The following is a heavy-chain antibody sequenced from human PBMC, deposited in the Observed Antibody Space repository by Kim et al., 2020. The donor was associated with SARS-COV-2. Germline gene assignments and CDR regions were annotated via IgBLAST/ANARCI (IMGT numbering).Heavy chain of an antibody. CDR1: GGTFSSYA. J-gene: IGHJ6*02. CDR2: IIPIFGTA. V-gene: IGHV1-69*13. CDR3: ARPSDSSGPHYYYGMDV. D-gene: IGHD3-22*01. Sequence: SVKVSCKASGGTFSSYAISWVRQAPGQGLEWMGGIIPIFGTANYAQKFQGRVTITADESTSTAYMELSSLRSEDTAVYYCARPSDSSGPHYYYGMDVWGQGTTVTVSS.